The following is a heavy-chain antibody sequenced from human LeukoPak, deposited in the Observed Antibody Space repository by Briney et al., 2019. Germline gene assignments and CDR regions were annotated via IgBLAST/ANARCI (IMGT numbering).Heavy chain of an antibody. J-gene: IGHJ4*02. CDR2: IRYDGSNK. V-gene: IGHV3-30*02. Sequence: GGSLRLSCAASGFTFSSYGMHWVRLAPGKGLEWVAFIRYDGSNKYYADSVKGRFTISRDNSKNTLYLQMNSLRAEDTALYYCAKDRAFGQFLWGNDYWGQGTLVTVSS. CDR1: GFTFSSYG. CDR3: AKDRAFGQFLWGNDY. D-gene: IGHD3-10*01.